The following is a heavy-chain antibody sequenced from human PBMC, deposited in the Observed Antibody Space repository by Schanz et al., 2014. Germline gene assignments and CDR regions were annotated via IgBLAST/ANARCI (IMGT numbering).Heavy chain of an antibody. CDR1: GASISSRDFY. CDR2: ISYSGRT. J-gene: IGHJ5*02. D-gene: IGHD1-26*01. V-gene: IGHV4-31*03. CDR3: ARVTEPGWIDP. Sequence: QVQLQESGPGLVKPSQTLSLTCTVSGASISSRDFYWSWIRQFPGKGLQWIGYISYSGRTYYSPSRKSRLTMSVDTSKNQCCPRQSSVTAAYTAVHLCARVTEPGWIDPWGQGTLVTVSS.